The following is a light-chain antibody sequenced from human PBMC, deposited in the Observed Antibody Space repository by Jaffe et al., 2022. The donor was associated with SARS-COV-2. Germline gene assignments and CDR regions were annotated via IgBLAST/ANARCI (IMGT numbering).Light chain of an antibody. V-gene: IGLV2-8*01. CDR1: SRDVGGYIS. CDR3: CSDAGNSYV. CDR2: EIN. J-gene: IGLJ1*01. Sequence: QSALTQPPSASGSLGQSVTISCTGTSRDVGGYISVSWYQQHPGKAPKLMIYEINKRPSGVPDRFSGSKSSNTASLTVSGLQAEDEADYYCCSDAGNSYVFGGGTKVTVL.